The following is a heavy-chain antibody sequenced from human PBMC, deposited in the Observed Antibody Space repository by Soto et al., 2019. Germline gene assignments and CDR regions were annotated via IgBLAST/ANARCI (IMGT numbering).Heavy chain of an antibody. V-gene: IGHV3-23*01. CDR1: GFTYSSYA. CDR2: ISGSGGST. D-gene: IGHD1-26*01. CDR3: AKGVAEQTFDY. Sequence: PXGSLKLPCAASGFTYSSYAMSWVRQAPGKGLDWVSAISGSGGSTYYADCVKGRFTISRDNSKNTLYLQMNSLRAEDPAVYYCAKGVAEQTFDYWGQGTLVTVSS. J-gene: IGHJ4*02.